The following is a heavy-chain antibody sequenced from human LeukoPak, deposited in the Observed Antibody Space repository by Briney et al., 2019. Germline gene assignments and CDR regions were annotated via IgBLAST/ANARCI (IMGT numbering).Heavy chain of an antibody. CDR3: AKEGGTGTRFDY. D-gene: IGHD1-7*01. CDR1: GFTFSSSA. Sequence: GGSLRLSCAASGFTFSSSAMSWVRQAPGKGLYWVSAISGSGTGTYYADSVKGRFTISRDNSKNTLHLQMNSLRAEDTAVYYCAKEGGTGTRFDYWGQGTLVTVSS. V-gene: IGHV3-23*01. J-gene: IGHJ4*02. CDR2: ISGSGTGT.